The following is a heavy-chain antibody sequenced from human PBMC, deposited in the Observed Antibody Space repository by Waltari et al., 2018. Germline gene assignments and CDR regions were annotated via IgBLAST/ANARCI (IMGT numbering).Heavy chain of an antibody. J-gene: IGHJ5*02. Sequence: QVQLQESGPGLVTPSETLSLTCTVSGGSIRSHYWSWIRQVPGRGLEWIGYVFYTGSTNYNPALKSRVTMSLDTFERQFSLRLRSVTAADTAVYYCARDRSDDSGYYWLDLWGQGALVTVSS. CDR2: VFYTGST. D-gene: IGHD3-22*01. CDR1: GGSIRSHY. V-gene: IGHV4-59*11. CDR3: ARDRSDDSGYYWLDL.